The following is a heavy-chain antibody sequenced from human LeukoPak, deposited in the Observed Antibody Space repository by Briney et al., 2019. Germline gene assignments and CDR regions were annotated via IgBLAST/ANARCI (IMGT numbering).Heavy chain of an antibody. D-gene: IGHD2-2*03. V-gene: IGHV4-4*09. Sequence: SETLSLTCTVSGGSISSYYWSWIRQPPGKGLEWIGYIYTSGSTNYNPFLKSRVTISVDTSKNQFSLKLSSVTAADTAVYYCAGGRGKWIDYWGQGTLVTVSS. CDR3: AGGRGKWIDY. J-gene: IGHJ4*02. CDR2: IYTSGST. CDR1: GGSISSYY.